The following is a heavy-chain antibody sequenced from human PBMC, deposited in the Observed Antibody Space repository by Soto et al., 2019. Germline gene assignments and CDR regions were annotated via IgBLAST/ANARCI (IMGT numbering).Heavy chain of an antibody. Sequence: PGGSLRLSCSASGFTFNSYAMHWVRQAPGKGLEFVSAISSYGADTYYADSVKGRFAISRDNSKNTLYLQMSSLRAEDTALYYCVKEGYMRSDWCGQFDYWGPGALLTVSS. CDR1: GFTFNSYA. J-gene: IGHJ4*02. V-gene: IGHV3-64D*06. CDR3: VKEGYMRSDWCGQFDY. CDR2: ISSYGADT. D-gene: IGHD6-19*01.